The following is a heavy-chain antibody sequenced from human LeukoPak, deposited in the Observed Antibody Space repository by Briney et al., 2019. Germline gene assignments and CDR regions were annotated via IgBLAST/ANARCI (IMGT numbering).Heavy chain of an antibody. J-gene: IGHJ4*02. D-gene: IGHD1-26*01. V-gene: IGHV3-21*01. CDR2: ISSSSSYI. CDR1: GFTFSSYS. CDR3: ARDTGATRGDY. Sequence: PGGFLRLSCAASGFTFSSYSMNWVRQAPGKGLEWVSSISSSSSYIYYADSVKGRFTISRDNAKNSLYLQMNSLRAEDTAVYYCARDTGATRGDYWGQGTLVTVSS.